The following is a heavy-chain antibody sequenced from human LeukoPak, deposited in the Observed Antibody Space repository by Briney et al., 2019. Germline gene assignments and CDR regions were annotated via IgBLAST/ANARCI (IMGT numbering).Heavy chain of an antibody. CDR1: GYTFTSYG. CDR3: ARREDIVVVPAAFFWFDR. V-gene: IGHV1-18*01. J-gene: IGHJ5*02. CDR2: ISAYNGNA. Sequence: GASVKVSCKASGYTFTSYGISWVRQAPGQGLEWMGWISAYNGNANYAQKFQGRVTMTTDTSTSTAYMELKSLRSDGTAVYYCARREDIVVVPAAFFWFDRWGQGSLLADSS. D-gene: IGHD2-2*01.